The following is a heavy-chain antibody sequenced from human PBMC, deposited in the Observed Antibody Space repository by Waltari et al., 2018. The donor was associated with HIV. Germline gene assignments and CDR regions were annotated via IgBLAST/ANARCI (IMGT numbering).Heavy chain of an antibody. D-gene: IGHD4-17*01. CDR2: IFHSGNT. V-gene: IGHV4-39*01. CDR3: ARRGGATVTSFYYYGLDV. J-gene: IGHJ6*02. Sequence: QVQLQESGPGVVKPSETLSLTCTVSVPSISIDSHSWVWLRQPPGKGLEWIGNIFHSGNTYYNPSLKSRVTISVDTSKKQFSLKLASVTAADTAVYYCARRGGATVTSFYYYGLDVWGRGTTVTVSS. CDR1: VPSISIDSHS.